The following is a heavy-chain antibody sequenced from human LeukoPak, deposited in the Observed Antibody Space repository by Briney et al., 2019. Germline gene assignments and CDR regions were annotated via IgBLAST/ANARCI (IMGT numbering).Heavy chain of an antibody. CDR3: AKEYYDSSAALTN. CDR2: ISGSGGST. V-gene: IGHV3-23*01. CDR1: GYSFSSYA. D-gene: IGHD3-22*01. J-gene: IGHJ4*02. Sequence: GESLKISCKGSGYSFSSYAMSWVRQAPGKGLEWVSAISGSGGSTYYADSVKGRFTISRDNSKNTLYLQMNSLRAEDTAVYYCAKEYYDSSAALTNWGQGTLVTVSS.